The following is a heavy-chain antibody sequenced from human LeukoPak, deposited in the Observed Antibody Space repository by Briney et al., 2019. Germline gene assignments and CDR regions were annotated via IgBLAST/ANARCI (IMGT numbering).Heavy chain of an antibody. Sequence: NPSETLSLTCTVSGYSISSGYYWGWIRQPPGKGLEWIGSIYHSGSTYYNPSLKSRVTISLDTSKNQFSLKLSSVTAADTAVYFCVRDKLAGSGYTRYSWFAPWGQGTLVTVSS. J-gene: IGHJ5*02. D-gene: IGHD3-10*01. CDR1: GYSISSGYY. CDR3: VRDKLAGSGYTRYSWFAP. V-gene: IGHV4-38-2*02. CDR2: IYHSGST.